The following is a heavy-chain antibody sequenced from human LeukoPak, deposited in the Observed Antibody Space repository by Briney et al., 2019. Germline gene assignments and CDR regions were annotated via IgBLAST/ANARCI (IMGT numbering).Heavy chain of an antibody. D-gene: IGHD2-15*01. Sequence: GGSLRLSCAASGFXFSSYAMSWVRQAPGKGLEWVSAISGSGGSTYYADSVKGRFTISRDNSKNTLYLQMNSLRAEDTAVYYCAKDCSGGSCYYYYGMDVWGQGTTVTVSS. CDR1: GFXFSSYA. CDR3: AKDCSGGSCYYYYGMDV. J-gene: IGHJ6*02. CDR2: ISGSGGST. V-gene: IGHV3-23*01.